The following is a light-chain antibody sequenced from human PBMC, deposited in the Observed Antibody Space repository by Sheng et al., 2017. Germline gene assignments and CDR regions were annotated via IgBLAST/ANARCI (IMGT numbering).Light chain of an antibody. Sequence: SYELTQTPSVSVSPGQTATITCSGDKLGNKYASWYQQKPGQSPILVIYQDTKRPSGIPERFSGSNSGNTATLTIGGTQPVDEADYYCQTWVNSTYVFGTGTKVSVL. V-gene: IGLV3-1*01. J-gene: IGLJ1*01. CDR2: QDT. CDR3: QTWVNSTYV. CDR1: KLGNKY.